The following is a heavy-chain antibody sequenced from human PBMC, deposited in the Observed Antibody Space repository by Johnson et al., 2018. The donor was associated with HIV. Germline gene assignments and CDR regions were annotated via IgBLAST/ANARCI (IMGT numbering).Heavy chain of an antibody. Sequence: VYLVESGGGLVKPGGSLRLSCAASGLTISDNYMSWVRQAPGKGLEWVAVLYSGGDIYYADSVKGRFTISRDNSKNTLYLQMNSLRAEDTAAYFCASGDDDGFWGQGTKVTVSS. CDR2: LYSGGDI. CDR3: ASGDDDGF. J-gene: IGHJ3*01. CDR1: GLTISDNY. V-gene: IGHV3-66*02. D-gene: IGHD5-12*01.